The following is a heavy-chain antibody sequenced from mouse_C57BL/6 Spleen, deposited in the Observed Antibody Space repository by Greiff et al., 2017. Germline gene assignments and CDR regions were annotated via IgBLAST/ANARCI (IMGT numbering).Heavy chain of an antibody. V-gene: IGHV1-61*01. J-gene: IGHJ3*01. D-gene: IGHD4-1*01. Sequence: QVQLQQPGAELVRPGSSVKLSCKASGYTFTSYWMDWVKQRPGQGLEWIGNIYPSDSETHYNQKFKDKATLTVDKSSSTAYMQLSSLTAEDAEVYDSAGWDWNGGFAYWGQGTLVTVSA. CDR2: IYPSDSET. CDR1: GYTFTSYW. CDR3: AGWDWNGGFAY.